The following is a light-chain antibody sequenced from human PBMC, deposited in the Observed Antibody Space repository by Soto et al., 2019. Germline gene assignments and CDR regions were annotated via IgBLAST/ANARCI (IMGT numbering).Light chain of an antibody. Sequence: EVVLTQSPATLSVSPGDRATLSCRASQSVSRNLAWYQQKPGQAPRLLIYGASTRATGVPARFSGSGYATEFTLSISSLQSEDVAVYYCQQYGDWPPETFGQGTKLEI. J-gene: IGKJ2*01. CDR3: QQYGDWPPET. CDR1: QSVSRN. CDR2: GAS. V-gene: IGKV3-15*01.